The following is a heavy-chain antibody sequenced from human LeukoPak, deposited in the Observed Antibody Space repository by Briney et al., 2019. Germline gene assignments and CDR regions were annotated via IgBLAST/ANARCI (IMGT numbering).Heavy chain of an antibody. CDR1: GYSFSHYG. CDR2: INPNSGGT. J-gene: IGHJ6*03. CDR3: ARVERYYYYMDV. D-gene: IGHD1-26*01. Sequence: ASVKVSCKTSGYSFSHYGISRWRQAPGQGLEWMGWINPNSGGTNYAQKFQGRVTMTRDTSISTAYMELSRLRSDDTAVYYCARVERYYYYMDVWGKGTTVTVSS. V-gene: IGHV1-2*02.